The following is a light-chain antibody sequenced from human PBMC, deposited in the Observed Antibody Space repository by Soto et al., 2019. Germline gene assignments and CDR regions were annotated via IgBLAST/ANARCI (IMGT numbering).Light chain of an antibody. V-gene: IGLV1-44*01. J-gene: IGLJ3*02. Sequence: QSVLTQPRSASGTPGQRVTISCSGSSFNIGSNTVNWYQQLPGTAPKLLMYNNNQRPSGVPDRFSGSKSGTSASLAISGLQSDDETDYYCAAWDDGLNGWVFGGGTKVTV. CDR3: AAWDDGLNGWV. CDR2: NNN. CDR1: SFNIGSNT.